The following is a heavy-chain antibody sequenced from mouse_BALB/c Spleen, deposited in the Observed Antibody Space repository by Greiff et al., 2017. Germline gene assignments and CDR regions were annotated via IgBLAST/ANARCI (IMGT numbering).Heavy chain of an antibody. D-gene: IGHD1-1*01. CDR3: ARPSSLYAMDY. V-gene: IGHV5-12-1*01. CDR2: ISSGGGST. Sequence: DVMLVESGGGLVKPGGSLKLSCAASGFAFSSYDMSWVRQTPEKRLEWVAYISSGGGSTYYPDTVKGRFTISRDNAKNTLYLQMSSLKSEDTAMYYCARPSSLYAMDYWGQGTSVTVSS. CDR1: GFAFSSYD. J-gene: IGHJ4*01.